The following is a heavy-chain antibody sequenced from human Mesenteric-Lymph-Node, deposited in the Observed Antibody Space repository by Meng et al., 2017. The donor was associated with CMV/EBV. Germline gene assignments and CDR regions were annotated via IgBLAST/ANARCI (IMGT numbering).Heavy chain of an antibody. CDR3: ARDRLIPAGYFYYYYGMDV. V-gene: IGHV1-69*10. Sequence: SVKVSCKASGGTFSSHIVNWVRQAPGQGLEWMGGIIPILDIINYPKKFQGRVTMTRDTSISTAYMELSRLRSDDTAVYYCARDRLIPAGYFYYYYGMDVWGQGTTVTVSS. D-gene: IGHD3-9*01. CDR1: GGTFSSHI. J-gene: IGHJ6*02. CDR2: IIPILDII.